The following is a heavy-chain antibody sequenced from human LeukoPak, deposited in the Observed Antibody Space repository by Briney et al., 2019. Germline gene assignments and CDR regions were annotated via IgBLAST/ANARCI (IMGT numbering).Heavy chain of an antibody. CDR2: IKSKADGETI. CDR3: STLTSRGLSDS. Sequence: SGGSLRLSCAASGFTFTNAWMNWVRQAPGKGLEWVGRIKSKADGETIDYAAPVKGRFTFSRDDSKNMLYLQMNSLKSEDTAVYYCSTLTSRGLSDSWGQGTLVTVSS. V-gene: IGHV3-15*07. CDR1: GFTFTNAW. J-gene: IGHJ4*02. D-gene: IGHD1-20*01.